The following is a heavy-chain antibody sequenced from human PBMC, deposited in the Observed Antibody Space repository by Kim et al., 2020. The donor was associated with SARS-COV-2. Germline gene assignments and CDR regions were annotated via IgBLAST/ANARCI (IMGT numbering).Heavy chain of an antibody. CDR2: DGSEE. J-gene: IGHJ4*02. D-gene: IGHD4-17*01. V-gene: IGHV3-7*04. CDR3: ARGTTVDY. Sequence: DGSEENYVDAVKGRFTISRDNAKKSVYLQMSSLGAEDTAVYYCARGTTVDYWGQGTLVTVSS.